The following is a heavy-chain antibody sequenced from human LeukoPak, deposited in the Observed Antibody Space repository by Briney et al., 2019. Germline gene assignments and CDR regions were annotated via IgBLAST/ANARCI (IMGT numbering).Heavy chain of an antibody. D-gene: IGHD2-15*01. V-gene: IGHV5-51*01. CDR1: GYSFTSYW. J-gene: IGHJ4*02. CDR3: ARGRCSGGTCFPVDF. Sequence: GESLKISCKGSGYSFTSYWTGWVRQMPGKGLEWMGLNYPGDSDTRYSSSFQGQVTISADKSINTAYLQWSSLKASDTAMYYCARGRCSGGTCFPVDFWGQGTLVTVSS. CDR2: NYPGDSDT.